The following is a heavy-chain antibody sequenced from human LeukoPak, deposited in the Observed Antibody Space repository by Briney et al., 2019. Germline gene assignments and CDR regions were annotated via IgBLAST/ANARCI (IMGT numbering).Heavy chain of an antibody. V-gene: IGHV3-23*01. CDR3: AKGTGNYYYYGMDV. CDR2: ISGSDGST. J-gene: IGHJ6*02. CDR1: GFTFSSYA. Sequence: GGSLRLSCAASGFTFSSYAMSWVRQAPGKGLEWVSAISGSDGSTYYAGSVKGRFTISRDNSKNTLYLQMNSLRAEDTAVYYCAKGTGNYYYYGMDVWGQGTTVTVSS. D-gene: IGHD1-14*01.